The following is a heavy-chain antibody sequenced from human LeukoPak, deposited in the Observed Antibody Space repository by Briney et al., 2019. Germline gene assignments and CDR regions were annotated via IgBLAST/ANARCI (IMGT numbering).Heavy chain of an antibody. J-gene: IGHJ6*03. V-gene: IGHV4-59*01. CDR1: GGSISSYY. Sequence: PSETLSLTCTVSGGSISSYYWSWIRQPPGKGLEWIGYIYYSGSTNYNPSLKSRVTISVDTSKNQFSLKLSSVTAADTAVYYCARGGYFGINYYYYYMDVWGKGTTVTVSS. CDR3: ARGGYFGINYYYYYMDV. D-gene: IGHD5-18*01. CDR2: IYYSGST.